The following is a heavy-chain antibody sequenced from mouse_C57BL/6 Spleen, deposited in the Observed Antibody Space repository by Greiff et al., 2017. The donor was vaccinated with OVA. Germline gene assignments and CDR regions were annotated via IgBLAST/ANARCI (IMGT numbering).Heavy chain of an antibody. CDR3: SLITTVVNAMDY. J-gene: IGHJ4*01. D-gene: IGHD1-1*01. CDR2: IRLKSDNYAT. CDR1: GFTFSNYW. Sequence: EVNVEESGGGLVQPGGSMKLSCVASGFTFSNYWMNWVRQSPEKGLEWVAQIRLKSDNYATHYAESVKGRFTISRDDSKSSVYMQMNNLRAEDTGIYYCSLITTVVNAMDYWGQGTSVTVSS. V-gene: IGHV6-3*01.